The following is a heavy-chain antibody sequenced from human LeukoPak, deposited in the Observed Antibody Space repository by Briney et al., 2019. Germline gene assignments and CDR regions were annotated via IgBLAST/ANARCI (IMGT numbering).Heavy chain of an antibody. J-gene: IGHJ4*02. Sequence: SETLSLTCSVSGGYMSSSTYYWGWIRQPPGKGLEWIGNIYSGGSTYYNPSLKSRVTISVDTSKNQFSLKLSSVTAADTAVYYCARHRLGPIYWGQGTLVTVSS. D-gene: IGHD7-27*01. CDR3: ARHRLGPIY. V-gene: IGHV4-39*01. CDR1: GGYMSSSTYY. CDR2: IYSGGST.